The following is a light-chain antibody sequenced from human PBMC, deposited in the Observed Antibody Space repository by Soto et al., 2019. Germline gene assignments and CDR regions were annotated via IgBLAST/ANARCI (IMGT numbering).Light chain of an antibody. J-gene: IGKJ1*01. Sequence: DIVMTQCPLSLPVTPREPASISCRSSQSLLNSNGYNYLDWYLQKPGQSPQLLIYLGSSRASGVPDRFSGSGSGTDFTLTISRVEAEDVGFYYCMQALQAPLTFGQGTKVDIK. CDR3: MQALQAPLT. CDR2: LGS. CDR1: QSLLNSNGYNY. V-gene: IGKV2-28*01.